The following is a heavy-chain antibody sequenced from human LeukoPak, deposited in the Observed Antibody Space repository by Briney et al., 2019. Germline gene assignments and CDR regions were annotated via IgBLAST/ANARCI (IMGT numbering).Heavy chain of an antibody. J-gene: IGHJ4*02. V-gene: IGHV1-24*01. Sequence: ASVKVSCKVSGYTLTELSMHWVRQAPGKGLEWMGGFDPEDGETIYAQKFQGRVTMTEDTSTDTAYMELSNLRSEDTAVYYCATGILGVIEDGDYWGQGTLVTVSS. CDR1: GYTLTELS. CDR3: ATGILGVIEDGDY. CDR2: FDPEDGET. D-gene: IGHD3-22*01.